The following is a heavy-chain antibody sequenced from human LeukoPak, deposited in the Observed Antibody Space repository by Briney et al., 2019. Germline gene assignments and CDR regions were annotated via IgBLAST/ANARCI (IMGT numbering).Heavy chain of an antibody. J-gene: IGHJ3*02. CDR3: ARQPDFWSGRSPHDAFDI. CDR2: IYPGDSDT. D-gene: IGHD3-3*01. CDR1: GYSFTSYW. Sequence: KDGESPKISCKGSGYSFTSYWIGWVRQMPGKGLEWMGIIYPGDSDTRYSPSFQGQVTISADKSISTAYLQWSSLKASDTAMYYCARQPDFWSGRSPHDAFDIWGQGTMVTVSS. V-gene: IGHV5-51*01.